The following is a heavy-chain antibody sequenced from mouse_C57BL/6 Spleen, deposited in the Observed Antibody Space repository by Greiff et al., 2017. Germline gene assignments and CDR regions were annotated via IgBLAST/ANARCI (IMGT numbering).Heavy chain of an antibody. Sequence: VQLQQSGTVLARPGASVKMSCKTSGYTFTSYWMHWVKQRPGQGLEWIGAIYPGNSDTSYNQKFKGKAKLTAVTSASTAYMELSSLTNEDSAVYYWTRTDYYRSSFLDAMDYWGQGTSVTVSS. CDR1: GYTFTSYW. CDR2: IYPGNSDT. D-gene: IGHD1-1*01. J-gene: IGHJ4*01. V-gene: IGHV1-5*01. CDR3: TRTDYYRSSFLDAMDY.